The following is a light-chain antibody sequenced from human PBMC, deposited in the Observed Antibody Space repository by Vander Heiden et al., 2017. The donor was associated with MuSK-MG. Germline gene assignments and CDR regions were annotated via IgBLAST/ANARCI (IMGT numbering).Light chain of an antibody. V-gene: IGKV1-9*01. CDR3: QQMNSSPYT. CDR1: QGIFSY. CDR2: DAS. J-gene: IGKJ2*01. Sequence: DIQLTQSPSVLSASVGDRVTITCRASQGIFSYLAWYQQQPGTAPKLLIYDASTVQSGVPSRFSGSGSRTVFTLTINSLQPEDFATYFCQQMNSSPYTFGQGTKVEIK.